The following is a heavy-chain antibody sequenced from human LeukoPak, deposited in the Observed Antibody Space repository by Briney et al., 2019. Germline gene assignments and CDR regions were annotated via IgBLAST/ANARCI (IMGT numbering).Heavy chain of an antibody. CDR2: INHSGST. Sequence: PSETLSLTCTVSGGSISSGDYSWSWIRQPPGKGLEWIGEINHSGSTNYNPSLKSRVTISVDTSKNQFSLKLSSVTAADTAVYYCARHEDIVVVPAAIPWKYYFDYWGQGTLVTVSS. V-gene: IGHV4-39*01. J-gene: IGHJ4*02. D-gene: IGHD2-2*02. CDR1: GGSISSGDYS. CDR3: ARHEDIVVVPAAIPWKYYFDY.